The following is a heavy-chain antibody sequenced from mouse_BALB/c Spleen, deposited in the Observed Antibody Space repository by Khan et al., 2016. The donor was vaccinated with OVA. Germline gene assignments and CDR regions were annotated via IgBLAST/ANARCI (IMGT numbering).Heavy chain of an antibody. V-gene: IGHV5-9*03. J-gene: IGHJ3*01. CDR3: ARSNYGTFAY. CDR1: GFTFSSYT. D-gene: IGHD2-1*01. CDR2: ISSGGDNT. Sequence: EVQLVESGGGLVKPGGSLKLSCAASGFTFSSYTMSWVRQTPEKRLEWVATISSGGDNTYYPARVMGRFTISRDNAKNNLYLQMSSLRSEDTALYYCARSNYGTFAYWGQGTLVTVSA.